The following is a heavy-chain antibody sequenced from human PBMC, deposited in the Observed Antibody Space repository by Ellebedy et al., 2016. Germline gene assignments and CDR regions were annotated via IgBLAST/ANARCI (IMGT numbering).Heavy chain of an antibody. CDR1: GFTFSSYA. CDR2: ISYDGSNK. D-gene: IGHD4-17*01. V-gene: IGHV3-30-3*01. CDR3: AREVRHGDYDAPRQPAGY. Sequence: GGSLRLSXAASGFTFSSYAMHWVRQAPGKGLEWVAVISYDGSNKYYADSVKGRFTISRDNSKNTLYLQMNSLRAEDTAVYYCAREVRHGDYDAPRQPAGYWGQGTLVTVSS. J-gene: IGHJ4*02.